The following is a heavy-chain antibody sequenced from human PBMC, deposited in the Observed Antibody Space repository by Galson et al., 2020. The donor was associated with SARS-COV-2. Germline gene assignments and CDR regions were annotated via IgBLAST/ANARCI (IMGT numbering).Heavy chain of an antibody. CDR1: GFTFSSSA. J-gene: IGHJ6*02. Sequence: GGSLRLSCRASGFTFSSSAMHWVRQAPGKGLEWVAIISYDGTKRYNLDSVKGRFTISRDNSKNTLFLQMDSLTTEDTAVYYCARDEGIRGYNYGRLYYGMDVWGQGTTVTVSS. CDR3: ARDEGIRGYNYGRLYYGMDV. CDR2: ISYDGTKR. V-gene: IGHV3-30*04. D-gene: IGHD5-18*01.